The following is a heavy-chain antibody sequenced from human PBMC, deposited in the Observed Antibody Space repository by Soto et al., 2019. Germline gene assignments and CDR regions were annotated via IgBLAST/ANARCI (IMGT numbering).Heavy chain of an antibody. J-gene: IGHJ3*02. CDR3: ARHSPALPSRHWGVVVTAIHSGFDI. CDR2: IYPGDSDT. V-gene: IGHV5-51*01. Sequence: EVQLVQSGAEVKKPGESLKISCKGSGYSFTSYWIGWVRQMPGKGLEWMGIIYPGDSDTRYSPSFQGQVTISADKSISTAYLQWSSLKASDTAMYYCARHSPALPSRHWGVVVTAIHSGFDIWGQGTMVTVSS. CDR1: GYSFTSYW. D-gene: IGHD2-21*02.